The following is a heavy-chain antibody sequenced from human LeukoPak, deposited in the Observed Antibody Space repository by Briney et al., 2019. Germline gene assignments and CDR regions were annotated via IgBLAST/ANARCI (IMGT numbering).Heavy chain of an antibody. CDR3: AGSRRGYYMDV. CDR2: MNPGSGDT. J-gene: IGHJ6*03. Sequence: ASVKVSCKASGYPFSNYDVNWVRQATGQGLEWMAWMNPGSGDTGYAQKFQGRLTMSSNISMNTASMELRSLTSEDTAVYFCAGSRRGYYMDVWGTGTPVTVSS. CDR1: GYPFSNYD. V-gene: IGHV1-8*01.